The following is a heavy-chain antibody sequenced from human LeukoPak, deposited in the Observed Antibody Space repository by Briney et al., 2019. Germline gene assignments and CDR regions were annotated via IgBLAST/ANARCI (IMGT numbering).Heavy chain of an antibody. V-gene: IGHV1-46*01. Sequence: ASVKVSCKASGYTFINYYMHWVRQAPGQGLEWMGIINPSGGSTTYAQKFQGRVTMTRDTSISTAYMELSRLKSDDTAVYYCARERPNSSSWYARWFDPWGQGTLVTVSS. D-gene: IGHD6-13*01. CDR1: GYTFINYY. J-gene: IGHJ5*02. CDR3: ARERPNSSSWYARWFDP. CDR2: INPSGGST.